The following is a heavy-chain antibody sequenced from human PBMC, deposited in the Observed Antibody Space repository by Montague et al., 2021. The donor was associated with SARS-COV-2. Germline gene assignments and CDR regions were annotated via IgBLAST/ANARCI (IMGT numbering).Heavy chain of an antibody. CDR2: IYASGGT. CDR3: GRGLVVATPVVDY. J-gene: IGHJ4*02. CDR1: GDSISSFY. D-gene: IGHD2-15*01. Sequence: SETLSLTCTVTGDSISSFYWNWIRQPAGKGLEWIGRIYASGGTNYNPSLKSRVTMSVDTSKNQFSLKLNSVTAADTAVYYCGRGLVVATPVVDYWGRGTLVAVSS. V-gene: IGHV4-4*07.